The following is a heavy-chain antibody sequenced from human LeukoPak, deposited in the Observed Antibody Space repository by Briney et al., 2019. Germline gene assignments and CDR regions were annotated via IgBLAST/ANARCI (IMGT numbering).Heavy chain of an antibody. CDR2: IWYDGSNK. Sequence: GGSLRLSCAASGFTFSTYSMNWVRQAPGKGLEWVAVIWYDGSNKYYADSVKGRFTISRDNSKNTLYLQMNSLRAEDTAVYYCARDGPGRGFDYWGQGTLVTVSS. V-gene: IGHV3-33*08. CDR3: ARDGPGRGFDY. J-gene: IGHJ4*02. CDR1: GFTFSTYS.